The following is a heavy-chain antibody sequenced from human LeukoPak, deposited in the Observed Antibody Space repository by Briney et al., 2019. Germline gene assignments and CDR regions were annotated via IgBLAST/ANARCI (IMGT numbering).Heavy chain of an antibody. D-gene: IGHD3-9*01. J-gene: IGHJ4*02. CDR1: GYAFTGYY. CDR2: INPNSGGT. Sequence: RRASVKVSCKASGYAFTGYYLHWVRQAPGQGLEWMGWINPNSGGTNYAQKFQGRVTMTRDTSISTAYMELSGLRSGDTAVYYCARSPDILTGENFDYWGQGTLVTVSS. CDR3: ARSPDILTGENFDY. V-gene: IGHV1-2*02.